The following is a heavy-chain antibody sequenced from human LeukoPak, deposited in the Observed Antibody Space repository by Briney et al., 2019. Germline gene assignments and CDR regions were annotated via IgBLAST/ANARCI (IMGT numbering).Heavy chain of an antibody. D-gene: IGHD3-10*01. J-gene: IGHJ4*02. V-gene: IGHV3-23*01. CDR3: ARDRPNYFGSSGAYYKRNGDV. CDR1: GFPFSNYA. Sequence: GGSLRLSCEASGFPFSNYAMTWVRQAPGKGLEWVSTISDTSGSAYYADSVKGHFIISRDNSENTVYLQMNSLRAEDTAVYYCARDRPNYFGSSGAYYKRNGDVWGQGTLVTVSS. CDR2: ISDTSGSA.